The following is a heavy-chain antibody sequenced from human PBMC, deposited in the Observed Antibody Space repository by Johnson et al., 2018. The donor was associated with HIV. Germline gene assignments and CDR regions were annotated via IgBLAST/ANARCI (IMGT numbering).Heavy chain of an antibody. D-gene: IGHD5-12*01. Sequence: VYLVESGGGVVQPGRSLRLSCAASGFTFSRYWMSWVRQAPGKGLEWVANIKQDGSEKYYADSVKGRFTISRDNSKNTLYLQMNSLRAEDTAVYYCATGDDDGFWGQGKWSPSL. V-gene: IGHV3-7*02. J-gene: IGHJ3*01. CDR3: ATGDDDGF. CDR1: GFTFSRYW. CDR2: IKQDGSEK.